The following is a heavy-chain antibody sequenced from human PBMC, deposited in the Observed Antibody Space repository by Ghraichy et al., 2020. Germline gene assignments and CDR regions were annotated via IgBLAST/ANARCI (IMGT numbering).Heavy chain of an antibody. J-gene: IGHJ5*02. Sequence: SETLSLTCAVYGGSFSGYYWSWIRQPPGKGLEWIGEINHSGSTNYNPSLKSRVTISVDTSKNQFSLKLSSVTAADTAVYYCARGLPQYSSSPLNWFDPWGQGTLVTVSS. D-gene: IGHD6-6*01. V-gene: IGHV4-34*01. CDR1: GGSFSGYY. CDR2: INHSGST. CDR3: ARGLPQYSSSPLNWFDP.